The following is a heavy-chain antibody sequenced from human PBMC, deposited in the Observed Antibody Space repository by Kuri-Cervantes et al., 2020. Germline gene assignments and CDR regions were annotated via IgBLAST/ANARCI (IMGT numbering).Heavy chain of an antibody. D-gene: IGHD1-26*01. CDR2: ISGSGENT. CDR3: AREWALDV. Sequence: GESLKISCAASGFTFSSFTRSWVRQAPGKGLEWVSAISGSGENTYYADSVKGQFTISRDNAKNSLYLQMNSLRAEDTAVYYCAREWALDVWGKGTTVTVSS. CDR1: GFTFSSFT. J-gene: IGHJ6*04. V-gene: IGHV3-23*01.